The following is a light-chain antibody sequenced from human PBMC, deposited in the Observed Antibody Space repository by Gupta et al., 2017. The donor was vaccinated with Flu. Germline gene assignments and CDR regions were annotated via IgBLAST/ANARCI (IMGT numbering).Light chain of an antibody. CDR2: RNN. CDR1: SSNIGSHY. Sequence: QSVLPPPPSASGTPGPRVTTPCSGSSSNIGSHYVYCYQRLPGTAPKLLMYRNNRRRSGVPDRFSGSKYGTSAALATSGLRAEEEADYYCAAWDDSRSGVVFGGGTKLTVL. V-gene: IGLV1-47*01. J-gene: IGLJ2*01. CDR3: AAWDDSRSGVV.